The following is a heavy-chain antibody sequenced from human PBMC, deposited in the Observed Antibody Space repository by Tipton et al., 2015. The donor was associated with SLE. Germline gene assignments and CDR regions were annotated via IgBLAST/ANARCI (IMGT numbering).Heavy chain of an antibody. CDR3: AKVEDSSGHPPFDY. Sequence: GSLRLSCSASGFTFSSYAMHWVRQAPGKGLEYVSAISGSGGSTYYADSVKGRFTISRDNSKNTLYLQMNSLRAEDTAVYYCAKVEDSSGHPPFDYWGQGTLVTVSS. D-gene: IGHD6-19*01. CDR2: ISGSGGST. J-gene: IGHJ4*02. CDR1: GFTFSSYA. V-gene: IGHV3-64*04.